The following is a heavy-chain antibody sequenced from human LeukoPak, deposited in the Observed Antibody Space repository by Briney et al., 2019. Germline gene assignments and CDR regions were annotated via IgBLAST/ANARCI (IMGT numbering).Heavy chain of an antibody. V-gene: IGHV4-34*01. J-gene: IGHJ4*02. CDR2: INHSGST. CDR1: GGSFSGYY. CDR3: ASTTSGYGVDY. Sequence: SETLSLTCAVYGGSFSGYYWSWIRQPPGKGLEWIGEINHSGSTNYNPSLKSRVTISVDTSKNQFSLKLSSVTAADTAVYYCASTTSGYGVDYWGQGTLVTVSS. D-gene: IGHD6-25*01.